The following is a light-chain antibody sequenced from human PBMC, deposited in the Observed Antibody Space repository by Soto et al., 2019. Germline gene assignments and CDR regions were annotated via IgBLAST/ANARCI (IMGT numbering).Light chain of an antibody. Sequence: EIVLTQSPATLSLSPGERATLYCRASQSVSSYLAWYQQKPGQAPRLLIYDASNRATGIPARFSGSGSGTDFTLTISRLEPEDCAVYYCQQYGRSPLTFGGGTKVDIK. V-gene: IGKV3-11*01. J-gene: IGKJ4*01. CDR3: QQYGRSPLT. CDR2: DAS. CDR1: QSVSSY.